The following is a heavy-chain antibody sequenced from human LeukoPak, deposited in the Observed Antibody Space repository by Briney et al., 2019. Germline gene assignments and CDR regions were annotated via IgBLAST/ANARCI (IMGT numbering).Heavy chain of an antibody. V-gene: IGHV3-7*05. D-gene: IGHD3-22*01. CDR1: GFTFSSYW. CDR2: INQDGSEK. CDR3: AIFHRDYYYDSSGYPATSFFDY. J-gene: IGHJ4*02. Sequence: PGGSLRLSCAASGFTFSSYWMSWVRQAPGKGLEWVANINQDGSEKYYVDSVKGRFTISRDNAKNSLYVQMKSLRAEDTAVYYCAIFHRDYYYDSSGYPATSFFDYWGQGTLVTVSS.